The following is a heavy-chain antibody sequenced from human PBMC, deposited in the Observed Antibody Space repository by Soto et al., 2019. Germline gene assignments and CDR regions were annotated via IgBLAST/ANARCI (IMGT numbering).Heavy chain of an antibody. CDR2: ISAYNGNT. D-gene: IGHD6-13*01. CDR3: ARGPADTYSSSWYFFDY. CDR1: GYTFTSYG. J-gene: IGHJ4*02. V-gene: IGHV1-18*01. Sequence: GASVKVSCKASGYTFTSYGISWVRQAPGQGLEWMGWISAYNGNTNYAQKLQGRVTMTTDTSTSTAYMELRSLRSDDTAVYYCARGPADTYSSSWYFFDYWGQGTLVTAPQ.